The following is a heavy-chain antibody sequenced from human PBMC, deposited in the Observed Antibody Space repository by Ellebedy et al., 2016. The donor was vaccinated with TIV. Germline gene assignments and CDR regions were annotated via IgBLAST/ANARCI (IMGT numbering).Heavy chain of an antibody. D-gene: IGHD2-15*01. J-gene: IGHJ6*02. CDR1: GFTFSDNY. V-gene: IGHV3-72*01. Sequence: PGGSLRLSCAASGFTFSDNYMDWVRMAPGKGLEWVGRTRNKANSYTTAYAPSVKGRVTISSDDSKNSLYLQMNSLKTEEPAVYYCARGVVENFYFYDCMDVWGQGTTVTVSS. CDR2: TRNKANSYTT. CDR3: ARGVVENFYFYDCMDV.